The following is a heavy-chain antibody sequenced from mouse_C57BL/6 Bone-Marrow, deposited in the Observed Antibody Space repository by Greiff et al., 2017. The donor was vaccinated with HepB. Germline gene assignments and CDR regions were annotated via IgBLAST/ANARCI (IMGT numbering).Heavy chain of an antibody. J-gene: IGHJ3*01. V-gene: IGHV3-6*01. CDR3: ARDYYGAWFAY. CDR2: ISYDGNN. Sequence: ESGPGLVKPSQSLSLTCSVTGYSITSGYYWNWIRQFPGNKLEWMGYISYDGNNNYNPSLKNRISITRDTSKNQFFLKLNSVTTEDTATYYCARDYYGAWFAYWGQGTLVTVSA. D-gene: IGHD1-1*01. CDR1: GYSITSGYY.